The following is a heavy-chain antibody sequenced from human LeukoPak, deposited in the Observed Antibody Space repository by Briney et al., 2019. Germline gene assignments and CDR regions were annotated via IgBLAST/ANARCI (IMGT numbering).Heavy chain of an antibody. CDR2: IIPILGIA. J-gene: IGHJ6*02. V-gene: IGHV1-69*04. CDR1: GGTFSSYA. Sequence: SVKVSCKASGGTFSSYAISWVRQAPGQGLEWMGRIIPILGIANYAQKFQGRVTITADKSTSTAYMELSSLRTEHTAVYYCARSVGHYYYYGMDVWGQGTTVTVSS. CDR3: ARSVGHYYYYGMDV. D-gene: IGHD4-23*01.